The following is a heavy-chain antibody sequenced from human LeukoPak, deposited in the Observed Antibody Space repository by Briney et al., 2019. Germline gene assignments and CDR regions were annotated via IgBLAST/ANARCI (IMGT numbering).Heavy chain of an antibody. D-gene: IGHD3-10*01. CDR2: IYRGGTT. Sequence: GGSLRLSCAASGFTVSSSYMNWVRQAPGKGLEWVSVIYRGGTTYYADSVKGRFTISRDNAKNTLYLQMNSLRAEDTAVYYCAKDLHYGSADYWGQGTLVTVSS. J-gene: IGHJ4*02. CDR3: AKDLHYGSADY. V-gene: IGHV3-66*01. CDR1: GFTVSSSY.